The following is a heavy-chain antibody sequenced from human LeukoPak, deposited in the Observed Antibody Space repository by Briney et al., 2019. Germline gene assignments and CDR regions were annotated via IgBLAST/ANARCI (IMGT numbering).Heavy chain of an antibody. Sequence: SETLSLTCAVYGGSFSGYYWSWIRQPPGKGLEWIGEINHSGSTNYNPSPKSRVTISVDTSKNQFSLKLSSVTAADTAVYYCARAPLGGSTSWDAFDIRGQGTMVTVSS. CDR1: GGSFSGYY. J-gene: IGHJ3*02. V-gene: IGHV4-34*01. D-gene: IGHD2-2*01. CDR2: INHSGST. CDR3: ARAPLGGSTSWDAFDI.